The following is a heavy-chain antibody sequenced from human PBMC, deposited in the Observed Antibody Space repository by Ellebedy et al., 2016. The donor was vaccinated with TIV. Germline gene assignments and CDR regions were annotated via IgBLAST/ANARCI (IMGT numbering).Heavy chain of an antibody. J-gene: IGHJ4*02. CDR2: ISSSSSTI. CDR3: AKGDSGGNYHYFDA. Sequence: GGSLRLXXAASGFTFSTYIMNWVRQAPGKGLEWVSYISSSSSTIYYADSVKGRFTISRDNSKNTVYLQMNSLRAEDTAVYYCAKGDSGGNYHYFDAWGQGALVTVSS. V-gene: IGHV3-48*01. D-gene: IGHD4-23*01. CDR1: GFTFSTYI.